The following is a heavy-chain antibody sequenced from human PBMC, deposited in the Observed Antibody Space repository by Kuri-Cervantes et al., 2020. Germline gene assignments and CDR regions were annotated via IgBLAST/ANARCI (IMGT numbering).Heavy chain of an antibody. D-gene: IGHD5-12*01. CDR1: GFSLSASGMG. CDR2: IYWDDDK. CDR3: AHSVSGYSGYDY. J-gene: IGHJ4*02. V-gene: IGHV2-5*02. Sequence: SGPTLVKPTQTLTLTCTFSGFSLSASGMGVGWIRQPPGRALEWLALIYWDDDKRYSPSLKSRLTITKDTSKNQVVLTMTNMDPVDTATYYCAHSVSGYSGYDYWGQGALVTVSS.